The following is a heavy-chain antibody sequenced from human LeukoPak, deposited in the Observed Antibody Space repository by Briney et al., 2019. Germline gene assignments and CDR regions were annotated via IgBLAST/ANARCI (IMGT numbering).Heavy chain of an antibody. CDR3: ARDRGLTLDY. V-gene: IGHV3-30*01. J-gene: IGHJ4*02. CDR1: GFTFSSYA. Sequence: GGSLRLSCAASGFTFSSYAMHWVRQAPGKGLEWVAFISYDGSNKYYADSVKGRFTISRDNSKNTLYLQMNSLGAEDTAVYYCARDRGLTLDYWGQGTLVTVSS. D-gene: IGHD3-9*01. CDR2: ISYDGSNK.